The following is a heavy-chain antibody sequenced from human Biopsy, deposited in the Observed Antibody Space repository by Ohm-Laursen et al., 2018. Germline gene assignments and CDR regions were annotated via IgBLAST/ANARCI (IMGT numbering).Heavy chain of an antibody. CDR2: ITSRTSST. CDR3: ARWYGDLFYYYNGMDV. CDR1: GFTFNVYS. D-gene: IGHD3-10*01. V-gene: IGHV3-21*01. J-gene: IGHJ6*02. Sequence: GTLSLTCAASGFTFNVYSIVWVRQAPGKGLEWVSSITSRTSSTYYADSVKGRVIISRDNANNSVSLQMNNLRVDDTAVYYCARWYGDLFYYYNGMDVWGQGTTVTVSS.